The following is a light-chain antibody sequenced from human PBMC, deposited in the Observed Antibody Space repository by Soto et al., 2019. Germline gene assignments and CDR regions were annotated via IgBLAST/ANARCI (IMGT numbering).Light chain of an antibody. J-gene: IGKJ1*01. V-gene: IGKV3-11*01. CDR2: DAF. CDR3: VQRSTWPWT. Sequence: EIVLTQSPATLSLSPGERATLSCRASQSVSSYLAWYQQKPGQAPRLLIYDAFNRATGVPARFSGSGSGTDFTLTISSPVPEDFAVYYCVQRSTWPWTIGQGTKVEIK. CDR1: QSVSSY.